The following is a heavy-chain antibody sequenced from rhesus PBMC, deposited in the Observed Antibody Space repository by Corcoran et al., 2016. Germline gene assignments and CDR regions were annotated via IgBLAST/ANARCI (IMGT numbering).Heavy chain of an antibody. CDR1: GASISNNY. CDR3: ARGYFSTGFDY. CDR2: IFGDGGPT. J-gene: IGHJ4*01. Sequence: QVQLQESGPGLVKPSETLPLTCAVSGASISNNYWNWIRQAPGKGLEWIGRIFGDGGPTYNNPSPKSRGTISIDTSKNQFSLKLSSVTAADTAVYYCARGYFSTGFDYWGQGVLVTVSS. V-gene: IGHV4S2*01. D-gene: IGHD3-28*01.